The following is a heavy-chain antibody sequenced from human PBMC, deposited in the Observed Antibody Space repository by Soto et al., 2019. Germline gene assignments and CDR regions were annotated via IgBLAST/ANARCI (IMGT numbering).Heavy chain of an antibody. Sequence: GGSLRFSCAASGFTFKNYAMNWVRQAPGKGLEWVSYISSSASTIYQADSVKGRFTISRDSAKNSLYLQMNSLRDEDTAVYYCARAPYYYDSSGYRDNTYFDYWGQGTLVTVSS. CDR3: ARAPYYYDSSGYRDNTYFDY. CDR1: GFTFKNYA. D-gene: IGHD3-22*01. V-gene: IGHV3-48*02. CDR2: ISSSASTI. J-gene: IGHJ4*02.